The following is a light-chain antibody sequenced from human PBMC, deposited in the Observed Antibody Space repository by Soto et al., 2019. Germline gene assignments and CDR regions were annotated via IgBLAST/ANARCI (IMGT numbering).Light chain of an antibody. CDR1: SGDIGTYNR. Sequence: QSALTQPPSVSGSPGQSVTISCTGTSGDIGTYNRVSWYQQTPGTAPKVMIYEVSNRPSGVPDRFSGSQSGNTASLTISGLQAEDEAHYYCSSYTTSTLVFGGGTKLTVL. CDR2: EVS. CDR3: SSYTTSTLV. V-gene: IGLV2-18*02. J-gene: IGLJ2*01.